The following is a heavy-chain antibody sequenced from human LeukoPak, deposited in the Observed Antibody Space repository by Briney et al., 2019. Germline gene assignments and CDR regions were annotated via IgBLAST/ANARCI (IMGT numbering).Heavy chain of an antibody. CDR1: GSSISSYY. V-gene: IGHV4-59*01. D-gene: IGHD6-6*01. Sequence: SETLSLTCTVSGSSISSYYWTWIRQPPGKGLEWIGYIYYSGITHYNPSLKSRVTISVDTSKNQFSLKLTSVTAADTAMYYCARSDSSSLPSDYWGQGTLVTVSS. J-gene: IGHJ4*02. CDR2: IYYSGIT. CDR3: ARSDSSSLPSDY.